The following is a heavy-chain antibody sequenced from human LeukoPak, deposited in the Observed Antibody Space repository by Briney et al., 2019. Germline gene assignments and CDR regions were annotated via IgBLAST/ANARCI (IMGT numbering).Heavy chain of an antibody. D-gene: IGHD2-2*01. J-gene: IGHJ4*02. Sequence: SVKVSCKASGGTFSSYAISWVRQAPGQGLEWMGGIIPIFGTANYAQKFHDRVTITADKSTSTAYMELSSLRSEDTAVYYCARGSCSSSSCYNDFDYWGQGTLDTVSS. V-gene: IGHV1-69*06. CDR1: GGTFSSYA. CDR2: IIPIFGTA. CDR3: ARGSCSSSSCYNDFDY.